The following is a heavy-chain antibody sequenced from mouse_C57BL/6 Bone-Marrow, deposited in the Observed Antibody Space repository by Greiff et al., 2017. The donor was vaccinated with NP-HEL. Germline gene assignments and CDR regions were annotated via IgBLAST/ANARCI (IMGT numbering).Heavy chain of an antibody. J-gene: IGHJ2*01. CDR1: GFTFSSYG. V-gene: IGHV5-6*02. CDR3: ARRFITTVVGGFDY. Sequence: EVKLVESGGDLVKPGGSLKLSCAASGFTFSSYGMSWVRQTPDKRLEWVATISSGGSYTYYPDSVKGRFTISRDNAKNTLYLQMSSLKSEDTAMYYCARRFITTVVGGFDYWGQGTTLTVSS. CDR2: ISSGGSYT. D-gene: IGHD1-1*01.